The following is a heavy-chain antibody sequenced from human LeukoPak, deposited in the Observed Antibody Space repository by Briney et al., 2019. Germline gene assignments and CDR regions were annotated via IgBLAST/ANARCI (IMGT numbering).Heavy chain of an antibody. Sequence: ASVKVSCKASGYSFTNYYIHWLRQAPGQGLEWMGWTNPTSTGTNYAQKFQGRITVTSDTSISTAYMELSRLTSDVTAVYFCARDHGTVPAANSPDYWGQGTLVTVSS. CDR1: GYSFTNYY. CDR3: ARDHGTVPAANSPDY. V-gene: IGHV1-2*02. J-gene: IGHJ4*02. CDR2: TNPTSTGT. D-gene: IGHD2-2*01.